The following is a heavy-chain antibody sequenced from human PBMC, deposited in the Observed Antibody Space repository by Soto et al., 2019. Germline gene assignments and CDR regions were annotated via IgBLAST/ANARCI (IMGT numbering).Heavy chain of an antibody. CDR3: ARVPSP. CDR1: GGSISSGGYS. V-gene: IGHV4-30-2*01. CDR2: IYHSGRT. Sequence: SETLSLTCAFSGGSISSGGYSWSWIRPPPGKGLEWIGYIYHSGRTSYNPSLKSRVTISVDRSTNQFSLMLCSVTAADTAVYYCARVPSPWGQGTLVTVFS. J-gene: IGHJ5*02.